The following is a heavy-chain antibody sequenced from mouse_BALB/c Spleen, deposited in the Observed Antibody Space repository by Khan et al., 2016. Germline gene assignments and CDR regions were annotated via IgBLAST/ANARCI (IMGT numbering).Heavy chain of an antibody. CDR2: ISYDGSN. CDR1: GYSITSGYY. CDR3: ARDPLYYYGSSYLYFDV. Sequence: VQLKQSGPGLVKPSQSLSLTCSVTGYSITSGYYWNWIRQFPGNKLEWMGYISYDGSNNYNPSLKNRISITRDTSKNQFFLKLNSVTTEYTATDDCARDPLYYYGSSYLYFDVWGAGTTVTVSS. V-gene: IGHV3-6*02. D-gene: IGHD1-1*01. J-gene: IGHJ1*01.